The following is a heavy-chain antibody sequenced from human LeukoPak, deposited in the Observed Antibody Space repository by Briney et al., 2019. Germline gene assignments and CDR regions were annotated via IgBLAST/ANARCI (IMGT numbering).Heavy chain of an antibody. V-gene: IGHV4-59*05. Sequence: PSETLSLTCTVSGGSIRSYYWSWIRQPPGKGLEWIGSIYYSGSTYYNPSLKSRVTISVHTSKNQFSLKLSSVTAADTAVYYCARRAAGTQNPYYYYYMDVWGNGTTVTVFS. J-gene: IGHJ6*03. CDR2: IYYSGST. CDR3: ARRAAGTQNPYYYYYMDV. D-gene: IGHD6-13*01. CDR1: GGSIRSYY.